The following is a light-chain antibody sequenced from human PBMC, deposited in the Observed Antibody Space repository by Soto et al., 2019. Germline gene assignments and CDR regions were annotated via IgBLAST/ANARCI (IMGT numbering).Light chain of an antibody. CDR1: QNINTY. Sequence: EIVLTQSPATLSLSPGERATLSCRASQNINTYLAWYQQKPGQAPRLLIFDASDRATGVPARFSGSGSGTDFTLTITTLEPEDFAVYYCQQRSTWPSITFGQGTRLEMK. CDR2: DAS. V-gene: IGKV3-11*01. J-gene: IGKJ5*01. CDR3: QQRSTWPSIT.